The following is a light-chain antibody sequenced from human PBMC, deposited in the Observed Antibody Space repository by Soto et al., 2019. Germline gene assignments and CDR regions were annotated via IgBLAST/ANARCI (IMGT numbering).Light chain of an antibody. V-gene: IGKV3-20*01. Sequence: EIVLTQSPGTLSLSPGERAILSCRASQSVSSDSLAWYRQKPGQAPRLLVYDASSRATGIPDRFSGSGSGTDFTLTIRRLEPEDFAVYYCQQYGSAPRTFGPGTTVEIK. CDR1: QSVSSDS. CDR3: QQYGSAPRT. CDR2: DAS. J-gene: IGKJ1*01.